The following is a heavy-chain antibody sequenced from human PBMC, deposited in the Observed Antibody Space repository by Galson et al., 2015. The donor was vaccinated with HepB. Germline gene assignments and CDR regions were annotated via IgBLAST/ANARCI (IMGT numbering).Heavy chain of an antibody. CDR1: GFAFSSYA. CDR2: ILYDGTKE. V-gene: IGHV3-30-3*01. J-gene: IGHJ4*02. Sequence: SLRLSCAASGFAFSSYAMHWVRQPPGKGLEWVALILYDGTKEHYADSVKGRFTISRDNSKNTLHLQMSNLRAEDTAVYYCARGGSGYSRFDYWGQGALVTVAS. D-gene: IGHD3-22*01. CDR3: ARGGSGYSRFDY.